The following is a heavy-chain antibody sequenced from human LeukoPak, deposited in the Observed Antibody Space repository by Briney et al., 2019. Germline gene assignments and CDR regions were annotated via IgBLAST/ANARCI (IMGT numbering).Heavy chain of an antibody. Sequence: PGGSLRLSCAASGFTFSSYSMNWVRQAPGKGLEWVSYISSSSSTIYYADSVKGRFTISRDNAKNSLYLQMNSLRAEDTAVYYCAREGIAAAGYYFDYWGQGTLVTVSS. V-gene: IGHV3-48*01. CDR2: ISSSSSTI. CDR3: AREGIAAAGYYFDY. CDR1: GFTFSSYS. D-gene: IGHD6-13*01. J-gene: IGHJ4*02.